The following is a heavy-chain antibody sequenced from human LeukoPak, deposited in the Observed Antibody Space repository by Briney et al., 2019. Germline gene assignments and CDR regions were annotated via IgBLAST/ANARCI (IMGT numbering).Heavy chain of an antibody. CDR1: GGSFSGYY. CDR3: AIHIVVVPAAKKKNWFDP. D-gene: IGHD2-2*01. CDR2: INRSGST. Sequence: PSETLSLTCAVYGGSFSGYYWSWIRQPPGKGLEWIGEINRSGSTNYNPSLKSRVTISVDTSKNQFSLKLCSVTAADTAVYYCAIHIVVVPAAKKKNWFDPWGQGTLVTVSS. J-gene: IGHJ5*02. V-gene: IGHV4-34*01.